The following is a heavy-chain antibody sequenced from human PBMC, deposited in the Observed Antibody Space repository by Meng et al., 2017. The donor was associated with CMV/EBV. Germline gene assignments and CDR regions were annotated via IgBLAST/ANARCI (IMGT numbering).Heavy chain of an antibody. Sequence: ASVKVSCEVSGYTLTELSMHWVRQAPGKGLEWMGGFDPEDGETIYAQKFQGRVTMTEDTSTDTAYMELSSLRSEDTAVYYCATVSVGLRFLEWLFAYGMDVWGQGTTVTVSS. CDR3: ATVSVGLRFLEWLFAYGMDV. CDR1: GYTLTELS. CDR2: FDPEDGET. V-gene: IGHV1-24*01. D-gene: IGHD3-3*01. J-gene: IGHJ6*02.